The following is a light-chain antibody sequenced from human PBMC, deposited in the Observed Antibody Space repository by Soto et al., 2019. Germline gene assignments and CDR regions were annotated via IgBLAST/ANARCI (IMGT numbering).Light chain of an antibody. V-gene: IGLV2-8*01. CDR1: SSDVGGYNY. Sequence: QSDLTQPPSASGSPGQSVTISCTGTSSDVGGYNYVSWYQQHPGKAPKLMIYEVSKRPSGVPDRFSGSKSGNTASLTVSGLQAEDEADYYCSSYAGSNNVVFGGGTQLTVL. CDR2: EVS. CDR3: SSYAGSNNVV. J-gene: IGLJ2*01.